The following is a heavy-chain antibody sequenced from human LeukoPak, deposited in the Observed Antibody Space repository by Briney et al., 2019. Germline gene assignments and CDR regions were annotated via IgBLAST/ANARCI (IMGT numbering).Heavy chain of an antibody. CDR1: GFTFTTSA. V-gene: IGHV1-58*01. J-gene: IGHJ3*02. CDR2: IVVGSGNT. Sequence: ASVKVSCKASGFTFTTSAVQWVRQARGQRLEWIGRIVVGSGNTDHAQKFQGRLTITRDISTSTAYMELSSLISDDTAVYYCAAVPNANAWYWDDAFDIWGQGTMVTVSS. D-gene: IGHD2-8*02. CDR3: AAVPNANAWYWDDAFDI.